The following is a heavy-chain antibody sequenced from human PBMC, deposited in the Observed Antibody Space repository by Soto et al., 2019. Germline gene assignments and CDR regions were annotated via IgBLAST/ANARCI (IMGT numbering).Heavy chain of an antibody. CDR1: GGSISSYY. J-gene: IGHJ6*02. D-gene: IGHD3-10*01. Sequence: QVQLQESGPGLVKPSETLSLTCTVCGGSISSYYWSWIRQPPGKGLEWIGYIYYSGSTNYNPSLKSRVTISVDTSMNQCSLKLSSVTAADTAVYYCARSNYYGSGSYDDGYYYYGMDVWGQGTTVTVSS. CDR3: ARSNYYGSGSYDDGYYYYGMDV. CDR2: IYYSGST. V-gene: IGHV4-59*08.